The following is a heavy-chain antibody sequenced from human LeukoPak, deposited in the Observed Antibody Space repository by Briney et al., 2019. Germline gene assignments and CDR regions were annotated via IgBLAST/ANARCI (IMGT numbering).Heavy chain of an antibody. CDR2: MYSDSRT. J-gene: IGHJ4*02. V-gene: IGHV3-66*01. Sequence: PGGSLRVSCAASGITVSSNYMSWVRQAPGKGLEWVSVMYSDSRTYHADSVKGRFTISRDNSRNTLYLEMNSMRAEDTAVYYCARSNCTSCYLGVWYYFDYWGQGALVTVSS. CDR3: ARSNCTSCYLGVWYYFDY. D-gene: IGHD2-2*01. CDR1: GITVSSNY.